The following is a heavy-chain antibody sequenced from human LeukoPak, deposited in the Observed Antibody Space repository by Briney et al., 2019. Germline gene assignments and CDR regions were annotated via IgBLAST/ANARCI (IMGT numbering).Heavy chain of an antibody. CDR2: FDPEDGET. J-gene: IGHJ6*02. CDR3: ARVPKTYSSSWQQDPASFMDV. V-gene: IGHV1-24*01. CDR1: GYTLTELS. D-gene: IGHD6-13*01. Sequence: ASVKVSCKVSGYTLTELSMHWVRQAPGKGLEWMGGFDPEDGETIYAQKFQGRVTMTEDTSTDTAYMELSSLRSEDTAVYYCARVPKTYSSSWQQDPASFMDVWGQGTTVTVSS.